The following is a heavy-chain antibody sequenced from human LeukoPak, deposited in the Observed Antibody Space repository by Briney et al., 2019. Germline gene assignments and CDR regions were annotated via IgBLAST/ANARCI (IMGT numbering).Heavy chain of an antibody. CDR3: ARGEGSGDYFDY. D-gene: IGHD4-17*01. Sequence: SETLSLTCAVYGGSFSSYYWSWIRQPPGKGLEWIGYIYYSGSTNYNPSLKSRVTISVDTSKNQFSLKLSSVTAADTAVYYCARGEGSGDYFDYWGQGTLVTVSS. V-gene: IGHV4-59*01. CDR2: IYYSGST. CDR1: GGSFSSYY. J-gene: IGHJ4*02.